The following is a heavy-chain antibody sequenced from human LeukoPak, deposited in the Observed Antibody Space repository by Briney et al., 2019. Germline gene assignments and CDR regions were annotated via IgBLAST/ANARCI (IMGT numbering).Heavy chain of an antibody. CDR1: GGSISTYY. D-gene: IGHD2-15*01. J-gene: IGHJ5*02. CDR3: ARSGVLPDAAHPFDP. V-gene: IGHV4-59*08. CDR2: IYYSGST. Sequence: SETLSLTCTVSGGSISTYYWSWIRQPPGRGLEWIGYIYYSGSTNYNPSLKSRVIISVDTSNNQFSLKLNSVTAADTAGYFCARSGVLPDAAHPFDPWGQGTLVTVSS.